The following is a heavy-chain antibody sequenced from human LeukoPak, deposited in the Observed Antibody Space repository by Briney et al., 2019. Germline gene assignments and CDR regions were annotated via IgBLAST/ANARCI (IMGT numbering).Heavy chain of an antibody. CDR3: ARDGGYSYGYYYYYMDV. CDR1: GYTFTGYY. D-gene: IGHD5-18*01. CDR2: INPNSGGT. V-gene: IGHV1-2*02. Sequence: GASVKVSCKASGYTFTGYYMHWVRQAPGQGLEWMGWINPNSGGTNYAQKFQGRVTMTRDTSISTAYMELRSLRSDDTAVYYCARDGGYSYGYYYYYMDVWGKGTTVTVSS. J-gene: IGHJ6*03.